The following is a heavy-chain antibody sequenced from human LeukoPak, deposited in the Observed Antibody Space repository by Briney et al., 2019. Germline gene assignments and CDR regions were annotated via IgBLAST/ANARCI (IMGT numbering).Heavy chain of an antibody. CDR3: ARYGDGDYLLDY. V-gene: IGHV4-39*02. D-gene: IGHD4-17*01. J-gene: IGHJ4*02. CDR2: MYYSVST. CDR1: GCTISSSSYY. Sequence: SETLSLTCTVSGCTISSSSYYWGWIGQPPGQGLECIGGMYYSVSTCYNPSLKSRVTISVDTSKSHFALKLISVPAANTAVYYSARYGDGDYLLDYWGQGTLVTVSS.